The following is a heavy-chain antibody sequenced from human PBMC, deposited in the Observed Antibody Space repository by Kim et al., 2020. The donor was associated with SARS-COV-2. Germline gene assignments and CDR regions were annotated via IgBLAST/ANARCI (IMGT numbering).Heavy chain of an antibody. CDR3: TRRSRISLDRGIMGVFDH. V-gene: IGHV4-39*01. CDR1: DGSLSNSGYY. Sequence: SETLSVTCTVSDGSLSNSGYYWAWIRQPLGKGLEWIGSMYYSGATYYKSSLKSRVNMSGDTSKNQFSLKMTSVTAADTAVYYCTRRSRISLDRGIMGVFDHWGPGTLVTVSS. D-gene: IGHD3-10*01. CDR2: MYYSGAT. J-gene: IGHJ4*02.